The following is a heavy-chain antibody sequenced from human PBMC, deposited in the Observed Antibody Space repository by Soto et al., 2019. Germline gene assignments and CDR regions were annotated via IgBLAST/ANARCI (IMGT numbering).Heavy chain of an antibody. Sequence: SETLSLTCTVSGGSISSSSYYWGWVRQPPGKGLEWIGAISYGGSTYHNPSLRSRVTISVDTSKSQFSLDLTSVTAADTAVYYCERNTRENGTYAQPLGYWGQGTLVTVSS. J-gene: IGHJ4*02. CDR3: ERNTRENGTYAQPLGY. CDR2: ISYGGST. CDR1: GGSISSSSYY. V-gene: IGHV4-39*01. D-gene: IGHD1-1*01.